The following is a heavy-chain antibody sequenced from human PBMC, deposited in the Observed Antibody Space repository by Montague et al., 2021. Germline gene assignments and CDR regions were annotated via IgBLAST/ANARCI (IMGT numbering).Heavy chain of an antibody. V-gene: IGHV4-39*01. CDR2: IYYSGST. CDR1: GGSISSSSYY. J-gene: IGHJ6*02. Sequence: SETLSLTCTVSGGSISSSSYYWGWIRQPPGQGLEWIGSIYYSGSTYYNPSLESRLTISVDTSKNQFSLKLSSVTAADTAVYCGVVTPSLYYHGMDVWGQGTTVTVS. D-gene: IGHD4-23*01. CDR3: VVTPSLYYHGMDV.